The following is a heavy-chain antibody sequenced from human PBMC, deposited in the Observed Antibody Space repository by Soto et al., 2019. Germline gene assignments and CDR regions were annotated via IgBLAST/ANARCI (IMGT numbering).Heavy chain of an antibody. CDR2: IYYHRYT. J-gene: IGHJ4*02. D-gene: IGHD2-15*01. Sequence: HVQLRESGPGLVQPSETLSLTCTVSGDSIGGYYWNWIRQTPGEGLEEIRFIYYHRYTYYNPSLQRRVTLTEDTSKNRFSQNLTSVTDADTAMYYCEKHGSRDVVRFDYWGQGILVSVSS. V-gene: IGHV4-59*08. CDR3: EKHGSRDVVRFDY. CDR1: GDSIGGYY.